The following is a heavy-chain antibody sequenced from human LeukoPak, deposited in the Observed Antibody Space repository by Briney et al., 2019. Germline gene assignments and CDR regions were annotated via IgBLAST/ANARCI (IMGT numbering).Heavy chain of an antibody. J-gene: IGHJ6*03. V-gene: IGHV3-33*06. D-gene: IGHD6-6*01. CDR1: GFTFSSYG. CDR2: IWYDVSNK. CDR3: AKGGSIAARGGLYYYYYMDV. Sequence: GGSLRLSCAASGFTFSSYGMHWVRQAPGKGLEWVAVIWYDVSNKYYADSVKGRFTISRDNSKNTLYLQMNSMRAEDTAVYYCAKGGSIAARGGLYYYYYMDVWGKGTTVTVSS.